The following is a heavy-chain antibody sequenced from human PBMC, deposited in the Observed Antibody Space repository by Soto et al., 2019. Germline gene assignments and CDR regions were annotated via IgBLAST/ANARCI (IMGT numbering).Heavy chain of an antibody. Sequence: QVQLQQWGAGLLKPSETLSLTCAVYGGSFSGYYWTWIRQSPEKGLEWIGEVNHSGTTYYNPSLKTRATTSVHTPKNQFSLKMSSVTAADTAVYYCARGIGYCSSINCYSSRRLRFDSWGQGTLVTVSS. V-gene: IGHV4-34*01. CDR2: VNHSGTT. D-gene: IGHD2-2*01. CDR3: ARGIGYCSSINCYSSRRLRFDS. CDR1: GGSFSGYY. J-gene: IGHJ4*02.